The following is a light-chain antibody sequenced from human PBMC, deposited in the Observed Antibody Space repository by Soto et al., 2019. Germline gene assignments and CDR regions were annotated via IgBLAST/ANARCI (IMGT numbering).Light chain of an antibody. CDR2: GAS. J-gene: IGKJ1*01. CDR1: QSVSSN. CDR3: RQYNNSPPWT. Sequence: EIVMTQSPATLSVSPGERATLSCRASQSVSSNLAWYQQKPGQAPRLLIYGASTRATGIPARFSGSGSGTEFTLTISSLQSEDFAVYYCRQYNNSPPWTFGQGTKVEIK. V-gene: IGKV3-15*01.